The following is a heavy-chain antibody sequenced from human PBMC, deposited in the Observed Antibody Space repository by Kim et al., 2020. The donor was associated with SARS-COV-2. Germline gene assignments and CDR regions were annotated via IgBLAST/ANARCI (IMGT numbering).Heavy chain of an antibody. D-gene: IGHD6-25*01. V-gene: IGHV4-59*09. CDR3: ARGGVRGAAGTFDF. J-gene: IGHJ4*02. Sequence: IPSLKSRVTRSVDTSGNQFSLNLTSVTAADTALYYCARGGVRGAAGTFDFWGQGTLVTVSS.